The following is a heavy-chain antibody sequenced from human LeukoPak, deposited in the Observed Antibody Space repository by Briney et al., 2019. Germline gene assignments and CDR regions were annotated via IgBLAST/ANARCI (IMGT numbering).Heavy chain of an antibody. CDR2: ISGSGGST. D-gene: IGHD2-2*01. J-gene: IGHJ3*02. CDR3: TTDRGIVVVPAATQWTDAFDI. V-gene: IGHV3-23*01. Sequence: GGSLRLSCAASGFTFSSYAMSWVRQAPGKGLEWVSAISGSGGSTYYADSVKGRFTISRDNSKNTLYLQMNSLKTEDTAVYYCTTDRGIVVVPAATQWTDAFDIWGQGTMVTVSS. CDR1: GFTFSSYA.